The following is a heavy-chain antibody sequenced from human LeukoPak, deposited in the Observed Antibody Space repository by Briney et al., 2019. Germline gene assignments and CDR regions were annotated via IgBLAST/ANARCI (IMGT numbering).Heavy chain of an antibody. CDR3: ATRSHIAAAGSGYYGMDV. J-gene: IGHJ6*02. D-gene: IGHD6-13*01. V-gene: IGHV4-59*08. CDR1: GGSISSYY. Sequence: KASETLSLTCTVSGGSISSYYWSWIRQPPGKGLEWIGYIYYSGSTNYNPSLKSRVTISVDTSKNQFSLKLSSVTAADTAVYYCATRSHIAAAGSGYYGMDVWGQGTTVTVSS. CDR2: IYYSGST.